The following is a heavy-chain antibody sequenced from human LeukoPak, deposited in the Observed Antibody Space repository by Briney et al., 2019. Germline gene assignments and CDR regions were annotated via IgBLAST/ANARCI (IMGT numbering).Heavy chain of an antibody. CDR3: ARVGFGESPFDY. CDR1: GFTFSSYG. Sequence: GRSLRLSCAASGFTFSSYGMHWVRQAPGKGLEWVAVISYDGSNKYYADSVKGRFTISRDNSKNTLYLQMNSLRAEDTAVYYCARVGFGESPFDYWGQGTLVTVSS. J-gene: IGHJ4*02. V-gene: IGHV3-30*19. D-gene: IGHD3-10*01. CDR2: ISYDGSNK.